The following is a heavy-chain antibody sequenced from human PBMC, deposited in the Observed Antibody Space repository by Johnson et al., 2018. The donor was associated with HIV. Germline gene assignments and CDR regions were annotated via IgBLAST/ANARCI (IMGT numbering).Heavy chain of an antibody. CDR2: ISYDGSNQ. D-gene: IGHD3-22*01. Sequence: QEQLVESGGGVVRPGGSLTLSCAASGFTFGRFAMHWVRQAPGKGLDWVALISYDGSNQYYAASVKGRFTISRDNSENTLYLQMNSLRTEDTALYYCAYKDTTYYYADFNIWGKGTVVTVSS. CDR1: GFTFGRFA. CDR3: AYKDTTYYYADFNI. J-gene: IGHJ3*02. V-gene: IGHV3-30*03.